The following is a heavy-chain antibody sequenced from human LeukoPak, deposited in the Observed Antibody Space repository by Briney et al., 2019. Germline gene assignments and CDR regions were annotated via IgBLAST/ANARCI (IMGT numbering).Heavy chain of an antibody. Sequence: SETLSLICAVSGGSISSGGYSWSWIRQPAGKGLEWIGRIYTSGSTNYNPSLKSRVTISVDTSKNQFSLKLSSVTAADTAVYYCARFRVGDYLDYWGQGTLVTVSS. J-gene: IGHJ4*02. V-gene: IGHV4-61*02. CDR2: IYTSGST. D-gene: IGHD1-26*01. CDR1: GGSISSGGYS. CDR3: ARFRVGDYLDY.